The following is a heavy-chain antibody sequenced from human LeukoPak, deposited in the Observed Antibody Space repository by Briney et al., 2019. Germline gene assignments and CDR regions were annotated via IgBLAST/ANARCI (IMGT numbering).Heavy chain of an antibody. Sequence: GGSLRLSCVASGFNFVSYTMNWVRQAPGKGLEWVSVIANSGETTHYADSVKGRFTISRDNSKNTLYLQMDSLRAEDTATYYCAKGSVVYYDFWSGSYSDYWGQGTLVTVSS. CDR3: AKGSVVYYDFWSGSYSDY. V-gene: IGHV3-23*01. D-gene: IGHD3-3*01. J-gene: IGHJ4*02. CDR1: GFNFVSYT. CDR2: IANSGETT.